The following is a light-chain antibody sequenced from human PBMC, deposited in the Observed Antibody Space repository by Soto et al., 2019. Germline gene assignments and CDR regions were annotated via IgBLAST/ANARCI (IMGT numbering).Light chain of an antibody. Sequence: DIQMTQSPSSLSASVGDRVTITCQASQDISNYLSWYQQKPGKAPKLLIYDAANLQTGVPSRFSGSESGTHFALTFSSLQPEDIATYYCQHYHNLPFTFGRGTKVDVK. V-gene: IGKV1-33*01. CDR2: DAA. J-gene: IGKJ3*01. CDR3: QHYHNLPFT. CDR1: QDISNY.